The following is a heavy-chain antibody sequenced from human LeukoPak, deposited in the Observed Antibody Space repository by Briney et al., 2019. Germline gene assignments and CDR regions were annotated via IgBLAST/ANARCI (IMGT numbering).Heavy chain of an antibody. D-gene: IGHD3-22*01. CDR3: ARDMIVERDVAFDI. V-gene: IGHV1-69*04. Sequence: ASVKVSCKASGYTFTSYGISWVRQAPGQGLEWMGRIIPILGIANYAQRFQGRVTITTDESTSTAYMELSSLRSEDTAVYYCARDMIVERDVAFDIWGQGTMVTVSS. CDR1: GYTFTSYG. J-gene: IGHJ3*02. CDR2: IIPILGIA.